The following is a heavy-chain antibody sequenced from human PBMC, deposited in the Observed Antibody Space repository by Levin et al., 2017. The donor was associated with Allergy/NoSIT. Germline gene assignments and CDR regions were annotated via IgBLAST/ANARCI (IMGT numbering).Heavy chain of an antibody. D-gene: IGHD6-19*01. V-gene: IGHV3-64D*06. CDR3: VRGSAVAGTWGDY. CDR2: ISTNGGNT. Sequence: SCSASGFTFSTYAMYWVRQAPGEGLEFVSAISTNGGNTYYADSVKGRFTISRDNSKNTLFLQMSGLRADDTAVYYCVRGSAVAGTWGDYWGQGTLVTVSS. J-gene: IGHJ4*02. CDR1: GFTFSTYA.